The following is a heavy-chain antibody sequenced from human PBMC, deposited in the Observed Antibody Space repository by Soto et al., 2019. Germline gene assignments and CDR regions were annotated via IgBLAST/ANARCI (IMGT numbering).Heavy chain of an antibody. CDR1: GFTFSSYG. Sequence: QVQLVESGGGVVQPGRSLRLSCAASGFTFSSYGMHWVRQAPGKGLEWVAVISYDGSNKYYADSVKGRFTISRDNSKNTLYLQMNSLRAEDTAVYYCAKEWVYASSGWSFGYWGQGTLVTVSS. CDR2: ISYDGSNK. J-gene: IGHJ4*02. D-gene: IGHD3-22*01. V-gene: IGHV3-30*18. CDR3: AKEWVYASSGWSFGY.